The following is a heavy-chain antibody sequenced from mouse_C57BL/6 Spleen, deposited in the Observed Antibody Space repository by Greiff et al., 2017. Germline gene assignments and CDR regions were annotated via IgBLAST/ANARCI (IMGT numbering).Heavy chain of an antibody. J-gene: IGHJ3*01. CDR1: GYAFSSSW. Sequence: QVQLQQSGPELVKPGASVKISCKASGYAFSSSWMNWVKQRPGKGLEWIGRIYPGDGDTNYNGKFKGKATLTADKSSSTAYMQLRSLTSEDSAVYFCVNYDYDVGFAYWGQGTLVTVSA. CDR3: VNYDYDVGFAY. D-gene: IGHD2-4*01. V-gene: IGHV1-82*01. CDR2: IYPGDGDT.